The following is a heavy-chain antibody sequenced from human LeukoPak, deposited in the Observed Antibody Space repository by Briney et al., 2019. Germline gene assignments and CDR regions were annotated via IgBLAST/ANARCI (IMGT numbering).Heavy chain of an antibody. D-gene: IGHD2-8*01. CDR1: GGSILSGNW. J-gene: IGHJ4*02. CDR3: ARYDVSDVYRFDY. Sequence: SETLSLTCTVSGGSILSGNWWNWVRQPPGKGLEWIGEVYHSGSTNYNPSLKSRVTISVDKSKSQFSLRLISVTAADTAVYYYARYDVSDVYRFDYWGQGTLVTVYS. V-gene: IGHV4-4*02. CDR2: VYHSGST.